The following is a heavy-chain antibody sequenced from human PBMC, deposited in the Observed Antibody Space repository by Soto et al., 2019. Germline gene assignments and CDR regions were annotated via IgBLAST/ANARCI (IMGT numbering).Heavy chain of an antibody. D-gene: IGHD5-12*01. CDR3: ETNHPPKWLRFNNPIN. Sequence: GASVKVSCKVSGYTLTELSMHWVRQAPGKGLEWMGGFDPEDGETIYAQKFQGRVTMTEDTSTNTAYMELSSLRSEDTAVYYCETNHPPKWLRFNNPINWGQGTLVTVSS. CDR1: GYTLTELS. J-gene: IGHJ4*02. CDR2: FDPEDGET. V-gene: IGHV1-24*01.